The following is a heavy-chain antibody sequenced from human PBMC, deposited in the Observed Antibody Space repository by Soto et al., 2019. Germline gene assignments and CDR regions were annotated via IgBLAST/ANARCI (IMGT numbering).Heavy chain of an antibody. CDR2: TSAYNGNT. Sequence: ASVKVSCKASGGTFSSYAISWVRQAPGQGLEWMGWTSAYNGNTNYAQKLQGRVTMTTDTSTSTAYMELRSLRSDDTAVYYCARDSPPPREWGQGTLVTVSS. CDR3: ARDSPPPRE. J-gene: IGHJ4*02. V-gene: IGHV1-18*01. CDR1: GGTFSSYA.